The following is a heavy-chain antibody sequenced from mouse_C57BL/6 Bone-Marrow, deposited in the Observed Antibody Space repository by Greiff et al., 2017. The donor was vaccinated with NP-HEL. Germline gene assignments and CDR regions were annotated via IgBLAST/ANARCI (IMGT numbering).Heavy chain of an antibody. Sequence: EVKVVESGGGLVKPGGSLKLSCAASGFTFSSYAMSWVRQTPEKRLEWVATISDGGSYLYYPDTVKGRFTISRDNAKNNLYLQMSHLKSEDTAMYYCARGPPYYGSSYYAMDYWGQGTSVTGSS. CDR1: GFTFSSYA. D-gene: IGHD1-1*01. CDR3: ARGPPYYGSSYYAMDY. V-gene: IGHV5-4*03. J-gene: IGHJ4*01. CDR2: ISDGGSYL.